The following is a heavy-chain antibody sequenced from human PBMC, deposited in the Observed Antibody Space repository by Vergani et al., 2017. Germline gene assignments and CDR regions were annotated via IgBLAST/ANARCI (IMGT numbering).Heavy chain of an antibody. Sequence: QVQLVQSGAEVKKPGASVKVSCKASGYTFTSYGISWLRQAPGQGLEGMGWISAHNGNTNYAQKLQGRVTMTTDTYTSTAYMELRSLRSDDTAVSYCARDLWFGASGDTNWFDRWGQGTVVIVSS. V-gene: IGHV1-18*01. J-gene: IGHJ5*02. D-gene: IGHD3-10*01. CDR1: GYTFTSYG. CDR2: ISAHNGNT. CDR3: ARDLWFGASGDTNWFDR.